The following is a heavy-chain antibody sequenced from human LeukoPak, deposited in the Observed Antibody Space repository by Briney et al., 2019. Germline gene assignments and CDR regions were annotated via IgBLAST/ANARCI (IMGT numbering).Heavy chain of an antibody. Sequence: EPGGSLRLSCAASGFTFSSYAMSWVRQAPGKGLEWVSAISGSGGSTYYADSVKGRFTISRDNSKNTLYLRMNSLRAEDTAVYYCAKGSTYYYDSSGYYYVHPPFDYWGQGTLVTVSS. D-gene: IGHD3-22*01. CDR3: AKGSTYYYDSSGYYYVHPPFDY. J-gene: IGHJ4*02. CDR2: ISGSGGST. V-gene: IGHV3-23*01. CDR1: GFTFSSYA.